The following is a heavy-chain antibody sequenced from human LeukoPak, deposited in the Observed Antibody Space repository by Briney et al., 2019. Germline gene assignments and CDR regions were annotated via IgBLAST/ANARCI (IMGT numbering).Heavy chain of an antibody. J-gene: IGHJ3*02. Sequence: GRSLRLSCAASGFTFDDYAMHWVRQAPGKGLEWVSSISWNSGSIGYADSVKGRFTISRDNAKNSLYLQMSSLRAEDTASYYCAKAYQWLYDAFDIWGQGTMVTVSS. CDR2: ISWNSGSI. CDR3: AKAYQWLYDAFDI. D-gene: IGHD6-19*01. V-gene: IGHV3-9*01. CDR1: GFTFDDYA.